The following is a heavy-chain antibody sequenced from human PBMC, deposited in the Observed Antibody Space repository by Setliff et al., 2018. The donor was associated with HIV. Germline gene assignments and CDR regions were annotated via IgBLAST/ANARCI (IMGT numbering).Heavy chain of an antibody. J-gene: IGHJ6*03. CDR1: GGSFSGYY. CDR2: IDHSGGT. CDR3: AKALGGSLGHCTGGSCQDYYYYYMDV. Sequence: ETLSLTCAVYGGSFSGYYWSWIRQTPGKGLERIGEIDHSGGTKYNPSLKSRVTISLDTSKNQFSLKLSSVTAADTAVYYCAKALGGSLGHCTGGSCQDYYYYYMDVWGKGTTVTVSS. D-gene: IGHD2-8*02. V-gene: IGHV4-34*01.